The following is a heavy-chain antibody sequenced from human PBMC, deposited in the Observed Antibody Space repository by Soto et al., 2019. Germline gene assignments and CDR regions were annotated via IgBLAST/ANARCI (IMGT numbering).Heavy chain of an antibody. J-gene: IGHJ4*02. V-gene: IGHV4-39*01. CDR2: IFYDGYT. D-gene: IGHD6-13*01. Sequence: SETLSHTCTVSGDSISGSPYFWGWIRQPPGKRLEWIGSIFYDGYTLYTPSLRSRVTISVDTSKNQFSLKLASVAAADTATYFCARLQAAVPHYWGQGTLVTV. CDR1: GDSISGSPYF. CDR3: ARLQAAVPHY.